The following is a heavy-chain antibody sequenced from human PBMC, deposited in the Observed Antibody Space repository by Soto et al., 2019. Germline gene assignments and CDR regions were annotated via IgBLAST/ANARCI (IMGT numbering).Heavy chain of an antibody. CDR3: ARVRFGEWGYAMDV. J-gene: IGHJ6*02. D-gene: IGHD3-10*01. V-gene: IGHV3-11*01. CDR1: GVTFSDCY. Sequence: QVQLVESGGGLVKPGGSLRLSCAVSGVTFSDCYMNWIRQAPGNGLEWVSYISSSGTSINYAGSVKGRFTISRDNAKNSLYLQMNSLRAEDTAMYYCARVRFGEWGYAMDVWGQGTTVAVSS. CDR2: ISSSGTSI.